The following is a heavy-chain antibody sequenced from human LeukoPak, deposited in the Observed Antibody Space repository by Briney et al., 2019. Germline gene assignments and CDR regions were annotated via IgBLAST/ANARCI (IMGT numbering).Heavy chain of an antibody. J-gene: IGHJ3*02. CDR2: MNPNSGNT. V-gene: IGHV1-8*03. Sequence: ASVKVSCKASGYTFTSYDINWVRQATGQGLEWMGWMNPNSGNTGYAQKFQGRVTITRNTSISTAYMELSSLRSEDTAVYYCARDAQYWNDRNAFDIRGQGTMVTVSS. D-gene: IGHD1-1*01. CDR1: GYTFTSYD. CDR3: ARDAQYWNDRNAFDI.